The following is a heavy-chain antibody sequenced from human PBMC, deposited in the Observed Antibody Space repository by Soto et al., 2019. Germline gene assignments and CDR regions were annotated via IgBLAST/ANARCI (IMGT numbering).Heavy chain of an antibody. J-gene: IGHJ6*02. CDR2: ISAYNGNT. Sequence: ASVKVSCKASGSTFTSYGISWVRQAPGQGLEWMGWISAYNGNTNYAQKLQGRVTMTTDTSTSTAYMELRSLRSDDTAVYYCASCLVSSPSPYYYYGMDVWGQGTTVTVSS. CDR1: GSTFTSYG. CDR3: ASCLVSSPSPYYYYGMDV. V-gene: IGHV1-18*01. D-gene: IGHD6-6*01.